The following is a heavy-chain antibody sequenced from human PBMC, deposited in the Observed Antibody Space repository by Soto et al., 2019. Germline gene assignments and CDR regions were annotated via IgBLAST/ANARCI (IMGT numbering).Heavy chain of an antibody. CDR3: AKGLGYYYGSGSYYNTIDY. CDR1: GITFSAYA. D-gene: IGHD3-10*01. CDR2: ISGSGGST. V-gene: IGHV3-23*01. Sequence: PGGSLRLSCAASGITFSAYAMSWVRQAPGKGLEWVSAISGSGGSTYYADSVKGRFTISRDNSKNTLYLQMNSLRAEDTAVYYCAKGLGYYYGSGSYYNTIDYWGQGTLVTVSS. J-gene: IGHJ4*02.